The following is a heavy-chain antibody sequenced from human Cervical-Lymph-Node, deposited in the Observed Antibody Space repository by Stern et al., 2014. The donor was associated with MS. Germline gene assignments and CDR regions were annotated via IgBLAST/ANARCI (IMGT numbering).Heavy chain of an antibody. V-gene: IGHV7-4-1*02. D-gene: IGHD4/OR15-4a*01. J-gene: IGHJ4*02. CDR2: ITPRTGNP. Sequence: QVQLGQSGSALKTPGASVKVSCKGSGYTFTVYSINWVRQAPGQGLEWMGWITPRTGNPTYAQGFTGRFVFSVDTSVSTAYLQINSLEAEDTAVYYCARDSSTINFDYWGQGSLVTVSS. CDR3: ARDSSTINFDY. CDR1: GYTFTVYS.